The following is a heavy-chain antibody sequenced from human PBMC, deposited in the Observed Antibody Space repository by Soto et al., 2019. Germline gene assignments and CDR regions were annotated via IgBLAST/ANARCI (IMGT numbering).Heavy chain of an antibody. V-gene: IGHV4-59*01. Sequence: SETLSLTCTVSGGSISSYYWSWIRQPPGKGLEWIGYIYYSGSTNYNPSLKSRVTISVDTSKNQFSLKLSSVTAADTAVYYCARAPGDYRNWFDPWGQGTLVTVSS. CDR3: ARAPGDYRNWFDP. CDR2: IYYSGST. CDR1: GGSISSYY. J-gene: IGHJ5*02. D-gene: IGHD4-17*01.